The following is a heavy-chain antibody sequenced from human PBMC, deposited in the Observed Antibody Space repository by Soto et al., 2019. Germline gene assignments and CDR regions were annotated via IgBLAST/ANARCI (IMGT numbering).Heavy chain of an antibody. D-gene: IGHD3-10*01. CDR2: IIPIFGTA. V-gene: IGHV1-69*13. J-gene: IGHJ6*02. Sequence: GASVKVSCKASGGTFSSYAISWVRQAPGQGLEWTGGIIPIFGTANYAQKFQGRVTINADESTSTAYMELSSLRSEDTAVYYCARSNWGDYYGSGSPIYYYYGMDVWGQGTTVIVSS. CDR1: GGTFSSYA. CDR3: ARSNWGDYYGSGSPIYYYYGMDV.